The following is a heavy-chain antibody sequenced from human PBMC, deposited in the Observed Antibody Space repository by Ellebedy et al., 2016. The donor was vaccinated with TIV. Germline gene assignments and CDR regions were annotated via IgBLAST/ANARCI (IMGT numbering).Heavy chain of an antibody. CDR1: GFTFSSYG. Sequence: GGSLRLSXAASGFTFSSYGMHWVCQAPGKGLEWVAVISYDGSNKYYADSVKGRFTISRDNSKNTLYLQMNSLRAEDTAVYYCAKLVVINDAFDIWGQGTMVTVSS. D-gene: IGHD3-22*01. CDR3: AKLVVINDAFDI. J-gene: IGHJ3*02. CDR2: ISYDGSNK. V-gene: IGHV3-30*18.